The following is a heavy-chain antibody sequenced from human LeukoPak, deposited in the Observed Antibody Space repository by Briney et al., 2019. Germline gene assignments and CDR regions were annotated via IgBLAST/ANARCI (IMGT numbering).Heavy chain of an antibody. D-gene: IGHD3-16*02. CDR3: ARGPRLTFGGVIAMDLIPRIQPQDYFDY. CDR2: LSAYNGNT. V-gene: IGHV1-18*04. CDR1: GYTFTSYG. Sequence: GASVKVSCKASGYTFTSYGISWVRQAPGQGLEWMGWLSAYNGNTNYAQKLQGRVTMTTDTSTSTAYMELRSLRSDDTAVYYCARGPRLTFGGVIAMDLIPRIQPQDYFDYWGQGTLVTVSS. J-gene: IGHJ4*02.